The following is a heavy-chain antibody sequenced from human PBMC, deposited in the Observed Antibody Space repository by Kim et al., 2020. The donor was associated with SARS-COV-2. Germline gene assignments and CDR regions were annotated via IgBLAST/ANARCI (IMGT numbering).Heavy chain of an antibody. CDR1: GGTFSSYA. D-gene: IGHD6-13*01. Sequence: SVKVSCKASGGTFSSYAISWVRQAPGQGLEWMGRIIPILGIANYAQKFQGRVTITADKSTSTAYMELSSLRSEDTAVYYCARLRAGIAAAGFDYWGQGTLVTVSS. CDR3: ARLRAGIAAAGFDY. V-gene: IGHV1-69*04. CDR2: IIPILGIA. J-gene: IGHJ4*02.